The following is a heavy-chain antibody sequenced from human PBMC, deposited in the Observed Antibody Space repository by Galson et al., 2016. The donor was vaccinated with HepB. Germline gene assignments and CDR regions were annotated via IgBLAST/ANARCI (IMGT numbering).Heavy chain of an antibody. CDR2: ISAYNGNT. CDR3: ARDDSRYFDWLLSSYYYYGMDV. D-gene: IGHD3-9*01. V-gene: IGHV1-18*01. J-gene: IGHJ6*02. Sequence: SVKVSCKASGYTFTSYGISWVRQAPGQELEWMGWISAYNGNTNYAQKLQGRVTMTTDTSTSTAYMELRSLRSDDTAVYYCARDDSRYFDWLLSSYYYYGMDVRGQGTTVTVSS. CDR1: GYTFTSYG.